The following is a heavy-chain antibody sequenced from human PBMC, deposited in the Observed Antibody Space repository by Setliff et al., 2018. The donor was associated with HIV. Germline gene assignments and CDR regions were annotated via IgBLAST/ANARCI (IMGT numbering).Heavy chain of an antibody. D-gene: IGHD3-10*01. J-gene: IGHJ6*03. CDR2: VSSIGNT. CDR3: ARQITMVRGVYQPYYYYYMDV. V-gene: IGHV4-59*08. Sequence: SETLSLTCSVSGISINGYYWSWIRQSPRTRLEWIGYVSSIGNTNYNPSLKSRVTISVDTSKNQFSLKLSSVTAADTAVYYCARQITMVRGVYQPYYYYYMDVWGKGTTVTVSS. CDR1: GISINGYY.